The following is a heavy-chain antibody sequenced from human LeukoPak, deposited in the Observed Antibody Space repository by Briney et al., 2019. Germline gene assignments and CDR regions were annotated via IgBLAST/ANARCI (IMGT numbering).Heavy chain of an antibody. Sequence: SETLSLTYTVSGGSITTSSYYWGWIRQPPGKGLEWIGIIYYSGSTYYNPSLKGRVTISVDTSKNQFSLKLSSVTAADTAVYYCARAFRARYFDLWGRGTLVTVSS. CDR3: ARAFRARYFDL. CDR2: IYYSGST. D-gene: IGHD2/OR15-2a*01. J-gene: IGHJ2*01. V-gene: IGHV4-39*01. CDR1: GGSITTSSYY.